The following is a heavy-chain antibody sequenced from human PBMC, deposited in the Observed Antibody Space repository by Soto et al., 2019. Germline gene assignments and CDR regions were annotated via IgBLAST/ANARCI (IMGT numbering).Heavy chain of an antibody. CDR2: IIPIFGTA. J-gene: IGHJ4*02. Sequence: QVQLVQSGAEVKKHGSSVKVSCKASGGTFSSYAISWVRQAPGQGLEWMGGIIPIFGTANYAQKFQGRVTIPADESTSTAYMEMSSLRSEDTAVDYWARADDNYYSNYYWGQGTLVTVSS. V-gene: IGHV1-69*01. D-gene: IGHD4-4*01. CDR3: ARADDNYYSNYY. CDR1: GGTFSSYA.